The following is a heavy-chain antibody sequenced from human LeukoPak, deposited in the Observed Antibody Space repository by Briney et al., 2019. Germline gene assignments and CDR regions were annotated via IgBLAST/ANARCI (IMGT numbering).Heavy chain of an antibody. J-gene: IGHJ6*03. CDR2: IRYDESNK. CDR1: GFTFNNYG. CDR3: AKDSGTYWVDYYYMDV. V-gene: IGHV3-30*02. Sequence: GGSLRLSCAASGFTFNNYGMHWVRQAPGKGLEWVAFIRYDESNKYYADSVKGRFTISRDNSKDTLYLQMNSLRAEDTAVYYCAKDSGTYWVDYYYMDVWGRGTTVTVSS. D-gene: IGHD1-26*01.